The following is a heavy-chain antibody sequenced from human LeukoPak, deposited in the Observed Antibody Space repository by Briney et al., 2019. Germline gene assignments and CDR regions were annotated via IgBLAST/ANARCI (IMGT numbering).Heavy chain of an antibody. CDR3: ARGYYYMDV. CDR2: IYYSGNT. J-gene: IGHJ6*03. V-gene: IGHV4-39*07. CDR1: GGSISSSTFY. Sequence: SETLSPTCTVSGGSISSSTFYWGWVRQTPGKGLEWIGSIYYSGNTYYNPSLKSRVTISLDTSKNQFSLKLSSVTAADTAVYYCARGYYYMDVWGIGTTVTVSS.